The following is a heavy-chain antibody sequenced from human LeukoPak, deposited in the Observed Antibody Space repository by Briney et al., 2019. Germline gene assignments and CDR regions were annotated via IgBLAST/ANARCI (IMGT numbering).Heavy chain of an antibody. CDR1: GGSISSSNW. J-gene: IGHJ6*03. D-gene: IGHD3-9*01. Sequence: PSGTLSLTCAVSGGSISSSNWWSWVRQPPGKGLEWIGEIYHSGSTNYNPSLKSRVTISVDKSKNQFSLKLSSVTAADTAVYYCARVEVLRYFDWLSMDYYYYYYMDVWGKGTTVTVSS. CDR2: IYHSGST. V-gene: IGHV4-4*02. CDR3: ARVEVLRYFDWLSMDYYYYYYMDV.